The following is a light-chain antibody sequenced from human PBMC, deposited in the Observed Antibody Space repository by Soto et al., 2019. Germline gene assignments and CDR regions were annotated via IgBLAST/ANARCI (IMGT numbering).Light chain of an antibody. V-gene: IGKV1-5*01. CDR3: QQYDNYKPLT. CDR2: DAS. CDR1: QSISSW. Sequence: DIRMTQSASTLSASLGDRVTITWRASQSISSWLAWYQQKPGKAPKLLIFDASSLESGTPSRFSGRRSGTQFTLTINGLQPDDFATYYCQQYDNYKPLTFGGGTKVDIK. J-gene: IGKJ4*01.